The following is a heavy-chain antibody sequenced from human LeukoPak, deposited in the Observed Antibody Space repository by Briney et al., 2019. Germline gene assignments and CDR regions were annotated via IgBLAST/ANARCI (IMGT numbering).Heavy chain of an antibody. V-gene: IGHV3-7*01. J-gene: IGHJ4*02. CDR2: IKQDGTEK. D-gene: IGHD7-27*01. CDR3: ARITWGNYFDY. CDR1: GFTFSTYW. Sequence: GGSLRLSCAASGFTFSTYWMSWVRQAPGKGLEWVAVIKQDGTEKYYVDSVKGRFTISRDNAKNSMYLQMNSLRAEDTAVYYCARITWGNYFDYWGQGTLVTVSS.